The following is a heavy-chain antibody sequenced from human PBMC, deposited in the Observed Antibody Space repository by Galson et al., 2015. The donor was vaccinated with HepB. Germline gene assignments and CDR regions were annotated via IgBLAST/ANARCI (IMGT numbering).Heavy chain of an antibody. CDR1: GGTFSSYT. D-gene: IGHD3-22*01. CDR3: ARSGYYDSSEDAFDI. V-gene: IGHV1-69*02. Sequence: SVKVSCKASGGTFSSYTISWVRQAPGQGLEWMGRIIPILGIANYAQKFQGRVTITADKSTSTAYMELSSLRSEDAAVYYCARSGYYDSSEDAFDIWGQGTMVTVSS. J-gene: IGHJ3*02. CDR2: IIPILGIA.